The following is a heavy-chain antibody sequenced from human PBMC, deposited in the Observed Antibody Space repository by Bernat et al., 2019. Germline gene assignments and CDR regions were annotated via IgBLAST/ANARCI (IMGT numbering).Heavy chain of an antibody. J-gene: IGHJ4*02. Sequence: EVQLVESGGGLVQPGGSLRLSCAASGFTFSSYWMSWVRQAPGKGLEWVANIKQDGSEKYYVDSVKGRFTISRDNSKNTLYLQMNSLRAEDTAVYYCARDSEGGYLFDYWGQGTLVTVSS. D-gene: IGHD5-12*01. CDR2: IKQDGSEK. V-gene: IGHV3-7*01. CDR3: ARDSEGGYLFDY. CDR1: GFTFSSYW.